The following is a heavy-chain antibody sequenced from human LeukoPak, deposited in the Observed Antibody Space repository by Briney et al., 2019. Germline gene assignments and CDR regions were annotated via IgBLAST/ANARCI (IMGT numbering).Heavy chain of an antibody. J-gene: IGHJ4*02. V-gene: IGHV1-2*06. CDR1: GYTFTGYY. CDR2: INPNSGGT. CDR3: AREYYDFWSGYVTPLDY. Sequence: ASMKVSCKASGYTFTGYYMHWVRQAPGQGLEWMGRINPNSGGTNYAQKFQGRVTMTRDTSISTAYMELSRLRSDDTAVYYCAREYYDFWSGYVTPLDYWGQGTLVTVSS. D-gene: IGHD3-3*01.